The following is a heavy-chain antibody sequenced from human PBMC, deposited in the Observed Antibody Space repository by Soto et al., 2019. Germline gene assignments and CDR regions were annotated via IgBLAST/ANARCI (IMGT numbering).Heavy chain of an antibody. J-gene: IGHJ1*01. CDR3: SRRDGAVAGTEH. D-gene: IGHD6-19*01. Sequence: QLQLQESGPGLVKPSETLSLTCTVPDDSMSRSNFYWGWIRQPPGKGLEWIGSLHYGGSTYSNPSLKSRVTISADTSKNQLSLKLRSVIATDTTVYYCSRRDGAVAGTEHWGQGALVIVSS. CDR1: DDSMSRSNFY. CDR2: LHYGGST. V-gene: IGHV4-39*01.